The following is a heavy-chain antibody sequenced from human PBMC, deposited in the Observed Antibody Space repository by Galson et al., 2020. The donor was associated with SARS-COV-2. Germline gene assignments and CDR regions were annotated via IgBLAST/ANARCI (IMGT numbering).Heavy chain of an antibody. V-gene: IGHV1-18*01. D-gene: IGHD5-12*01. Sequence: ASVKVSCKASGYTFTNYGISWVRQAPGQGLEWMGWISTYNGHTDYAQKFQGRVTMTTDTSTSTAYMELRSLRSDDTAVYYCAREERWLNLDWGQGTLVTVSS. CDR2: ISTYNGHT. J-gene: IGHJ4*02. CDR1: GYTFTNYG. CDR3: AREERWLNLD.